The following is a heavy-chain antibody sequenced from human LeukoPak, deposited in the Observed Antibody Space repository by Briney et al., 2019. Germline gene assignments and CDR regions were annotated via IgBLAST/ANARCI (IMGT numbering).Heavy chain of an antibody. CDR3: ARDYDSSGYHDY. Sequence: GGSLRLSCADSGFTFSSYSMNWVRQAPGKGLEWVSSISSSSSYIYYADSVKGRFTISRDNAKNSLYLQMNSLRAEDTAVYYCARDYDSSGYHDYWGQGTLVTVSS. D-gene: IGHD3-22*01. CDR2: ISSSSSYI. CDR1: GFTFSSYS. V-gene: IGHV3-21*01. J-gene: IGHJ4*02.